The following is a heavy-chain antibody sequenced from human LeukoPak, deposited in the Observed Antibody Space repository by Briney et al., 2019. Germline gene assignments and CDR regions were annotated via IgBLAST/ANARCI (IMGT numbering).Heavy chain of an antibody. CDR3: ARDHMYAFGV. J-gene: IGHJ3*01. CDR1: GFPFSSYT. CDR2: VETSTTI. D-gene: IGHD2-21*01. V-gene: IGHV3-48*02. Sequence: GGPLRLSCTASGFPFSSYTMNWVRRAPGKGLEWISYVETSTTIYYADSVKGRFTISRDNAKNSLYLQMNSLRDDDTALYYCARDHMYAFGVWGQGTMVTVSS.